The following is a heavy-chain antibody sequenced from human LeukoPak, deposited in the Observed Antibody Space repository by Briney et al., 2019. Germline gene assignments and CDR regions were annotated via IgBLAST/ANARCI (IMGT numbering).Heavy chain of an antibody. CDR1: GGSFIDYY. Sequence: PSETLSLTCAVYGGSFIDYYWSWLRQPPGKGLEWIGEIGHSGSTTYNPSLKSRVTISVDTYKNRFSLKLTAVTAADTAVYYCARGFSHWGQGTLVTVSS. CDR2: IGHSGST. CDR3: ARGFSH. V-gene: IGHV4-34*01. D-gene: IGHD3-3*01. J-gene: IGHJ4*02.